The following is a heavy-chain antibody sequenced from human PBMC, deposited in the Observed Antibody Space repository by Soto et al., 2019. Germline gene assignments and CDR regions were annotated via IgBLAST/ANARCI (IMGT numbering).Heavy chain of an antibody. CDR1: GFTFSSYA. Sequence: GGSLRLSCAASGFTFSSYAMHWVRQAPGKGLEWAAVISYDGSNKYYADSVKGRFTISRDNSKNTLYLQMNSLRAEDTAVYYCARVVTSDYWGQGTLVTVSS. V-gene: IGHV3-30-3*01. J-gene: IGHJ4*02. CDR2: ISYDGSNK. CDR3: ARVVTSDY. D-gene: IGHD3-10*01.